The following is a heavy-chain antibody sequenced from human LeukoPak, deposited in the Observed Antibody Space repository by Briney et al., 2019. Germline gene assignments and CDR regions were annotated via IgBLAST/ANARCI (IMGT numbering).Heavy chain of an antibody. Sequence: GGSLRLSCAASGFTFSSYWMSWVRQAPGKGREWVANIKQDGSEKYYVDSVKGRFTISRDNAKNSLYLQMNSLRAEDTAVYYCARERSSSSSFFDYWGQGTLVTVSS. CDR3: ARERSSSSSFFDY. D-gene: IGHD6-6*01. CDR2: IKQDGSEK. CDR1: GFTFSSYW. J-gene: IGHJ4*02. V-gene: IGHV3-7*01.